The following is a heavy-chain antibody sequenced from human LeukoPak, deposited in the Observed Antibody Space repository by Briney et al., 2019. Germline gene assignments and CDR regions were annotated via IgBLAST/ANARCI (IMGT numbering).Heavy chain of an antibody. J-gene: IGHJ4*02. V-gene: IGHV3-48*03. D-gene: IGHD1-26*01. CDR2: ISSSGSTI. Sequence: GGSLRLSCTASGFTFSSYEMNWVRQAPGKGLEWVSYISSSGSTIYYADSVKGRFTISRDNAKNSLCLQMNSLRAEDTAVYYCAGGDSGSYYFDYWGQGTLVTVSS. CDR3: AGGDSGSYYFDY. CDR1: GFTFSSYE.